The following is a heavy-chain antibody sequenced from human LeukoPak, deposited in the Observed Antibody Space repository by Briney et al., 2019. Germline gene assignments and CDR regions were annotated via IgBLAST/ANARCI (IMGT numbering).Heavy chain of an antibody. J-gene: IGHJ4*02. CDR3: PNDHRVYSSSWYYFDY. CDR1: GFTFSGYW. D-gene: IGHD6-13*01. V-gene: IGHV3-74*03. Sequence: GVSLILSCAVSGFTFSGYWRLWVRHAQGKGMVWVLRINCDRTSTTYADCVKGRFTISRDKCKNTLYMHTNSVSAEDTGVYYCPNDHRVYSSSWYYFDYWGQGTLVTVSS. CDR2: INCDRTST.